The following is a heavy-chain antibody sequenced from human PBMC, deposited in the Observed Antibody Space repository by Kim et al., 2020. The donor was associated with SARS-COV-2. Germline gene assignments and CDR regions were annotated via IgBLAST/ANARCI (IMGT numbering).Heavy chain of an antibody. CDR1: GFTFTKYG. D-gene: IGHD3-10*01. CDR3: ARARYDTPSYYVFGH. Sequence: GGSLRLSCAASGFTFTKYGIHWVRQAPGKGLEWVAVISYDGRDKYYADSVKGRFTISKDMLKNTLFLQMNSLRADDTAVYYCARARYDTPSYYVFGHWG. V-gene: IGHV3-30*03. J-gene: IGHJ1*01. CDR2: ISYDGRDK.